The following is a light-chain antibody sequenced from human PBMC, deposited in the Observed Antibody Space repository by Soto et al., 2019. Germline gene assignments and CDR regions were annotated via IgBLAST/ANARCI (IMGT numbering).Light chain of an antibody. CDR3: QQRGDWPPIT. CDR2: NAS. J-gene: IGKJ5*01. Sequence: EIVLTQSPGTLSLSPGEGATLSWRASQSVTKNNLNWYQQKPGQPPRLLIYNASNRTTGIPARFSGSGSGTDFTLTISSLEPEDFAVYYCQQRGDWPPITFGQGTRLEIK. CDR1: QSVTKNN. V-gene: IGKV3-11*01.